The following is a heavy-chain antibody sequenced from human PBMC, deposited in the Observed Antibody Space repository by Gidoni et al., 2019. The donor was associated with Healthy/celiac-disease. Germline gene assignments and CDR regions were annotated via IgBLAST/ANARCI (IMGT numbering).Heavy chain of an antibody. D-gene: IGHD3-10*01. CDR1: GFTFSSYG. CDR3: AKERIDYYGSGSPGDY. Sequence: QVQLVESGGGVVQPGRSLRLSCAASGFTFSSYGMHWVRQAPGKGLEWVAVISYDGSNKYYADSVKGRFTISRDNSKNTLYLQMNSLRAEDTAVYYCAKERIDYYGSGSPGDYWGQGTLVTVSS. CDR2: ISYDGSNK. V-gene: IGHV3-30*18. J-gene: IGHJ4*02.